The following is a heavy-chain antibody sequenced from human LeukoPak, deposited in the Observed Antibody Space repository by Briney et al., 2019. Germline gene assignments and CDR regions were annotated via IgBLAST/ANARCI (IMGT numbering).Heavy chain of an antibody. Sequence: GGSLRLSCAASGFTFDDYAMHWVRQAPGKGLEWVSGISWNSGSIGYADSVKGRFTISRDNAKNSLYLQMNSLRAEDTALYYCAKDTATVTTSGHLGYWGQGTLVTVSS. J-gene: IGHJ4*02. CDR1: GFTFDDYA. V-gene: IGHV3-9*01. D-gene: IGHD4-17*01. CDR2: ISWNSGSI. CDR3: AKDTATVTTSGHLGY.